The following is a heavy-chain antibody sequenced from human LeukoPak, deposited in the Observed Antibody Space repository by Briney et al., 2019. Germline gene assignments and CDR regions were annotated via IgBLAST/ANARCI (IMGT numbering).Heavy chain of an antibody. CDR1: GGSISSYY. J-gene: IGHJ4*02. CDR2: IYYSGST. V-gene: IGHV4-59*01. D-gene: IGHD3-10*01. CDR3: ASRYGAGSNAFDY. Sequence: SETLSLTCTVSGGSISSYYWSWIRQPPGKALEWIGYIYYSGSTNYNPSLKSRVTISADTSKNQFSLKLSSVTAADTAVYYCASRYGAGSNAFDYWGEGTLVTVSS.